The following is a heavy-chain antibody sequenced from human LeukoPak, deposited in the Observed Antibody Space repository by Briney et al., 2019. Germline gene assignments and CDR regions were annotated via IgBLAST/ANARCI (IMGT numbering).Heavy chain of an antibody. D-gene: IGHD2-15*01. CDR1: GFTFNIYW. V-gene: IGHV3-7*01. Sequence: GGSLRLSCAASGFTFNIYWMSWVRQAPGKGLEWVANIKQDGSEKYYVDSVKGRFTISRDNAKNSLYLQMNSLRAEDTAVYYCARPVVAATTPDTFDIWGQGTMVTVSS. CDR3: ARPVVAATTPDTFDI. CDR2: IKQDGSEK. J-gene: IGHJ3*02.